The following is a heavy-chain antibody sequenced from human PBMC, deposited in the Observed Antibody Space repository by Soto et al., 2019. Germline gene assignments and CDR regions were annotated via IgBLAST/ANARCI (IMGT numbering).Heavy chain of an antibody. CDR3: ARNPIKEVFYYYNYMDV. V-gene: IGHV4-59*01. Sequence: SETLSLTCTVSAGSISSYYWTWIRQPPGKGLEWIGYIYYNGSTNYNPSLKSRVTISIDTSKNQFSLKLSSVTAADTAVYYCARNPIKEVFYYYNYMDVWGKGTTVTVSS. CDR1: AGSISSYY. D-gene: IGHD1-20*01. CDR2: IYYNGST. J-gene: IGHJ6*03.